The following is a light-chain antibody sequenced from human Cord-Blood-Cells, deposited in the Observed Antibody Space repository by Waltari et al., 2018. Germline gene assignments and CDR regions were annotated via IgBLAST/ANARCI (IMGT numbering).Light chain of an antibody. CDR3: SSYTSSSTWV. V-gene: IGLV2-14*01. CDR2: DVS. CDR1: SSDVGGYNY. J-gene: IGLJ3*02. Sequence: QSALTQPASVSGSPGQSITISCTGTSSDVGGYNYVSWYQQHPGQAPKLMIYDVSKRPSGVSNRFSGSRSGNTASLTISGLPAEDEADYYCSSYTSSSTWVFGGGTKLTVL.